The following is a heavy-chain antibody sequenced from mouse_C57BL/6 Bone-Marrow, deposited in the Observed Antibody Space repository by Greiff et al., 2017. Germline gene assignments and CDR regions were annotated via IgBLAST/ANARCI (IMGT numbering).Heavy chain of an antibody. D-gene: IGHD2-4*01. CDR2: IYPGDGDT. CDR3: TRMRDYDHLTFAY. J-gene: IGHJ3*01. V-gene: IGHV1-80*01. Sequence: VQLQQSGAELVKPGASVKISCKASGYAFSSYWMNWVKQRPGKGLEWIGQIYPGDGDTTYHGKFKGKATLTADKSSSTAYMQLSSLTSEDSAVYCGTRMRDYDHLTFAYWGQGTLVTVSA. CDR1: GYAFSSYW.